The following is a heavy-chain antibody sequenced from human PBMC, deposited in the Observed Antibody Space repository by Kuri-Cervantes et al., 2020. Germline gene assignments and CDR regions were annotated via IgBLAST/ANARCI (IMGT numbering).Heavy chain of an antibody. D-gene: IGHD2-8*01. Sequence: SETLSLTCTVSGGSISSGGYYRSWIRQHPGKGLEWIGYIYYSGSTYYNPSLKSRVTISVDTSKNQFSLQLSSVTAADTAVYYCARVALGGVFFEYWGQGTLVTVSS. V-gene: IGHV4-31*03. CDR1: GGSISSGGYY. CDR2: IYYSGST. J-gene: IGHJ4*02. CDR3: ARVALGGVFFEY.